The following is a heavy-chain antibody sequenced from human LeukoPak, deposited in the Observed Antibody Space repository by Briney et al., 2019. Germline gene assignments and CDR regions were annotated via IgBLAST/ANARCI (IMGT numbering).Heavy chain of an antibody. Sequence: PGGSLRLSCAASGFAVNSNHMNWVRQAPGKGLEWVSIIYSAGTTYHYADSVKGRFTISRDTSKNTVYLQMSSLRDEDTAIYYCARDSTYYYFDYWGQGTLVTVSS. D-gene: IGHD1-26*01. CDR1: GFAVNSNH. CDR3: ARDSTYYYFDY. CDR2: IYSAGTT. V-gene: IGHV3-53*01. J-gene: IGHJ4*02.